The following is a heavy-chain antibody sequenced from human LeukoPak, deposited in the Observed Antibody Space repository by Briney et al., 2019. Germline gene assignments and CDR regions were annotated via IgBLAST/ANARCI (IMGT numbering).Heavy chain of an antibody. V-gene: IGHV4-59*01. J-gene: IGHJ4*02. CDR2: IYYSGST. CDR1: GGSISSYY. Sequence: PSETLSLTCTVSGGSISSYYWSWIRQPPGKGLEWIGYIYYSGSTNYNPSLKSRVTISVDTSKNQFSLRLSSVTAADTAVYYCAREIAVAGAGSLGYWGQGTLVTVSS. D-gene: IGHD6-19*01. CDR3: AREIAVAGAGSLGY.